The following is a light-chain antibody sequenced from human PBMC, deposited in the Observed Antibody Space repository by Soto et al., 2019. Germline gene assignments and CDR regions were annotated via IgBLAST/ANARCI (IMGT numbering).Light chain of an antibody. CDR2: DAP. Sequence: EIVLTQSPATLSLSPGERATLSCRASQSVSSYLAWYQQKPGQAPRLLIYDAPNRATGIPARFSGSGSGTDFTLTISSLEPEDCAVYYCKQRSNWPYTFGQGTKLEIK. V-gene: IGKV3-11*01. CDR1: QSVSSY. J-gene: IGKJ2*01. CDR3: KQRSNWPYT.